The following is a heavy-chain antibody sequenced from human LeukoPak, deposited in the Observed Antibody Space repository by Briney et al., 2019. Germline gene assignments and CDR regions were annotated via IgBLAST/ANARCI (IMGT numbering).Heavy chain of an antibody. V-gene: IGHV4-34*01. CDR3: ASSPVGATDY. CDR1: GGSFSGYY. J-gene: IGHJ4*02. CDR2: INHSGST. Sequence: SETLSLTCAVYGGSFSGYYWSWIRQPPGKGLEWIGEINHSGSTNYNPSLKSRVTISVDTSKNQFSLKLSSVTAADTAVYYCASSPVGATDYWGQGTLVTVSS. D-gene: IGHD1-26*01.